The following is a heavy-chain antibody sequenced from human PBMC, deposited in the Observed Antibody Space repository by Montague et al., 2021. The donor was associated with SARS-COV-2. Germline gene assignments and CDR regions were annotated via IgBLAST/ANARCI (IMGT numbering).Heavy chain of an antibody. CDR3: ARVPFSGSLYYLDY. CDR1: GGSITGYF. J-gene: IGHJ4*02. Sequence: SETLSLTCTVSGGSITGYFWTWIRQPPGKGLEWLGHMHHSGSTNYNPSLESRVTMSIDTSERQFSLHLRSVTAADTGVYYCARVPFSGSLYYLDYWGQGTLVTVSS. D-gene: IGHD5-12*01. CDR2: MHHSGST. V-gene: IGHV4-59*12.